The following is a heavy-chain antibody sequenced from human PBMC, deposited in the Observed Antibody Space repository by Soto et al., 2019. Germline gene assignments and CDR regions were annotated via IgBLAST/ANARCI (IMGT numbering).Heavy chain of an antibody. V-gene: IGHV3-49*03. D-gene: IGHD3-3*01. Sequence: SLRLSCTASGFTFGDYAMSWFRQAPGKGLEWVGFIRSKAYGGTTEYAASVKGRFTISRDDSKSIAYLQMNSLKTEDTAVYYCTRDDITILGVVIIMDYWGQGTLVTVSS. CDR2: IRSKAYGGTT. J-gene: IGHJ4*02. CDR1: GFTFGDYA. CDR3: TRDDITILGVVIIMDY.